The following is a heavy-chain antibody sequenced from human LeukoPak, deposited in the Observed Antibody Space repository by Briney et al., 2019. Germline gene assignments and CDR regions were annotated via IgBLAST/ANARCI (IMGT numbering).Heavy chain of an antibody. CDR1: GGSFSGYY. CDR3: AKRYCVY. J-gene: IGHJ4*02. V-gene: IGHV4-34*01. Sequence: SETLSLTCAVYGGSFSGYYWSWIRQPPGKGLEWVGEINHSGSTNYNPSLKSRVTISVDTSKNKFSLQLNSVAAADTAVYYCAKRYCVYWPQETLVSVSS. CDR2: INHSGST.